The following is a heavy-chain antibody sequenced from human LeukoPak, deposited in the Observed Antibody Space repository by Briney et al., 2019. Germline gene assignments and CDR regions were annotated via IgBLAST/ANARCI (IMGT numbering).Heavy chain of an antibody. D-gene: IGHD3-3*01. CDR2: INHSGST. V-gene: IGHV4-34*01. CDR3: AGARRFLDSNN. CDR1: GGSFSGYY. J-gene: IGHJ4*02. Sequence: SETLSLTCAVYGGSFSGYYWSWIRQPPGKGLEWIGEINHSGSTNYNPSLKSRVTISVDTSKNQFSLKLSSVTAADTAVHYCAGARRFLDSNNWGQGTLVTVSS.